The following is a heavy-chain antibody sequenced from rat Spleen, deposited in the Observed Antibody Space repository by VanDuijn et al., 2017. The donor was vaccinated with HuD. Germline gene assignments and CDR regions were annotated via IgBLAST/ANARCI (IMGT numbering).Heavy chain of an antibody. D-gene: IGHD2-1*01. CDR2: ISTSGGST. CDR1: GFTFSNYD. V-gene: IGHV5-25*01. Sequence: EVQLVKSGGGLVQPGRSLKLSCAASGFTFSNYDMAWVRQAPTKGLEWVASISTSGGSTYYRDSVKGRFTISRDNAKSTLYLQMNSLRSEDTAAYYCARTTYDYFDYWGQGVMVTVSS. J-gene: IGHJ2*01. CDR3: ARTTYDYFDY.